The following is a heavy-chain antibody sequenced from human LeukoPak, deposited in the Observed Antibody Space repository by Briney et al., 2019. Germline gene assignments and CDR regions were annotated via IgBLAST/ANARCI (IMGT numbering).Heavy chain of an antibody. V-gene: IGHV3-74*01. Sequence: GGSLRLSCAASGFTFSNYWMHWVRQAPGKGLVWVARINSDGSSTSYADSVKGRLTISRDNAKNTLYLQMNSLRGEDTAVYYCARGLAPGGYYYESSHYYWGQGTLVTVSS. CDR2: INSDGSST. CDR1: GFTFSNYW. J-gene: IGHJ4*02. D-gene: IGHD3-22*01. CDR3: ARGLAPGGYYYESSHYY.